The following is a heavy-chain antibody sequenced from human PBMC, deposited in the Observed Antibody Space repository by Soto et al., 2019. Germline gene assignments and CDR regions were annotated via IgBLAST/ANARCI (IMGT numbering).Heavy chain of an antibody. CDR3: ARPRAAGYSSGWFDY. D-gene: IGHD6-19*01. J-gene: IGHJ4*02. V-gene: IGHV1-69*01. Sequence: QVQLVQSGAEVQKPGSSVKVSCKASGGTFSSYAISWVRQAPGQGLEWMGEIIPIFGTPNYAQRFQGRVTITADESTSTAYMELSSLRSEDTAMYYCARPRAAGYSSGWFDYWGQGTLVTVSS. CDR2: IIPIFGTP. CDR1: GGTFSSYA.